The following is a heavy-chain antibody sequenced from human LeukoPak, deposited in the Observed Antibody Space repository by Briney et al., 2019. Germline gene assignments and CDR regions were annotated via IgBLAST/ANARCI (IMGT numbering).Heavy chain of an antibody. CDR3: ARDHNWGFDY. CDR2: I. Sequence: IHYADSVKSRFTISRDNAKNSLYLQMNSLRVEGTAVYYCARDHNWGFDYWGQGTLVSVSS. D-gene: IGHD1-1*01. J-gene: IGHJ4*02. V-gene: IGHV3-48*03.